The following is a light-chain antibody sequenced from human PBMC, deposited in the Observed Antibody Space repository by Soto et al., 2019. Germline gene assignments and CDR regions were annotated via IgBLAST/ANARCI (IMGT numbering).Light chain of an antibody. Sequence: VMTQSPLSLPVTPGEPASISCRSSQSFRGLLAWYQQKPGQAPRLLIYDAYNRATGIPPRFSGSGSGTDFTLTISSLEPEDSAVYYCQQRHMWPITFGQGTRLEIK. CDR3: QQRHMWPIT. V-gene: IGKV3-11*01. CDR1: QSFRGL. J-gene: IGKJ5*01. CDR2: DAY.